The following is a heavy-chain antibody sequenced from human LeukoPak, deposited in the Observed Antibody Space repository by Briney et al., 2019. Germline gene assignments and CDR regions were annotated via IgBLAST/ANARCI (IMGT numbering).Heavy chain of an antibody. CDR2: IDHSGTT. D-gene: IGHD4-17*01. J-gene: IGHJ4*02. Sequence: SETLSLTCAVYGASFRNYYWSWIRQTPGKGLEWIGEIDHSGTTNYNPSLKSRVTISLDTSKNQFSLKLSSVTAADTAVYYCARDQGTTVSIDYWGQGTLVTVSS. CDR1: GASFRNYY. CDR3: ARDQGTTVSIDY. V-gene: IGHV4-34*01.